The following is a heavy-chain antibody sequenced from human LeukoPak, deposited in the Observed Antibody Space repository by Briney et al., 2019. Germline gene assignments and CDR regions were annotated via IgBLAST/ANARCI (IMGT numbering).Heavy chain of an antibody. D-gene: IGHD5-12*01. Sequence: GRSLRLSCAASGFTFSSYGMHWVRQAPGKGLEWVAVIWYDGSNKYYADSVKGRFTISRDNSKNTLYLQMNSLRAEDTAVYYCARAGGVATTLFDYWGQGTLVTVSS. V-gene: IGHV3-33*01. CDR3: ARAGGVATTLFDY. CDR2: IWYDGSNK. CDR1: GFTFSSYG. J-gene: IGHJ4*02.